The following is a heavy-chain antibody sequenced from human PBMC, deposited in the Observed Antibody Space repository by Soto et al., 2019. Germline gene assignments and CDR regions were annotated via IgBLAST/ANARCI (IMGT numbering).Heavy chain of an antibody. V-gene: IGHV3-30*18. J-gene: IGHJ6*02. D-gene: IGHD3-10*02. CDR1: GFTFSSYG. CDR3: AKVFGSTPAKYYYYYGMDV. CDR2: ISYDGSNK. Sequence: GGSLRLSCAASGFTFSSYGMHWVRQAPGKGLEWVAVISYDGSNKYYADSVKGRFTISRDNSKNTLYLQMNSLRAEDTAVYYCAKVFGSTPAKYYYYYGMDVWGQGTTVTVSS.